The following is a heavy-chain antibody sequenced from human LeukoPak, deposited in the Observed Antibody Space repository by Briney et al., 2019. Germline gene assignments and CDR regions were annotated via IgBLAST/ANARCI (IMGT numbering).Heavy chain of an antibody. CDR1: GFTFSSSA. Sequence: GGSLRLSCAASGFTFSSSAMNWVRQAPGKGLEWVSTISGSGDRTYYADSVKGRFTISRDNPKNTLFLQMNSLRAEDTAVYYCAKGYYGSGSYGWFDYWGQGTLVTASS. CDR3: AKGYYGSGSYGWFDY. V-gene: IGHV3-23*01. D-gene: IGHD3-10*01. J-gene: IGHJ4*02. CDR2: ISGSGDRT.